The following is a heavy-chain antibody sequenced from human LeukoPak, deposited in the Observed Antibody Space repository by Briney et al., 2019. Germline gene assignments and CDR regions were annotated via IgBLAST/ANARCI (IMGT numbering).Heavy chain of an antibody. D-gene: IGHD4-17*01. V-gene: IGHV3-30-3*01. Sequence: PGGSLRLSCAASGFTFSSYAMHWVRQAPGKGLEWVAVISYDGSNKYYADSVKGRFTISRDNSKNTLYLQMNSLRAEDTAVYYCARDRIKSGTTVTTSGNWGQGTLVTVSS. J-gene: IGHJ4*02. CDR2: ISYDGSNK. CDR3: ARDRIKSGTTVTTSGN. CDR1: GFTFSSYA.